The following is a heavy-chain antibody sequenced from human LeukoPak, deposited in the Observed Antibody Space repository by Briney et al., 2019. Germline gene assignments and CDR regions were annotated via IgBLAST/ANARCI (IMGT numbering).Heavy chain of an antibody. CDR2: ISSSSSTI. J-gene: IGHJ4*02. V-gene: IGHV3-48*01. CDR1: GFTFSSYS. D-gene: IGHD2-15*01. Sequence: PGGSLRLSCAASGFTFSSYSMNWVRQAPGKGLEWVSYISSSSSTIYYADSVKGRFTISRDNAKNSLYLQMNSLRAEDTAVYYCAREVAGARRLFDYWGQGTLVTVSS. CDR3: AREVAGARRLFDY.